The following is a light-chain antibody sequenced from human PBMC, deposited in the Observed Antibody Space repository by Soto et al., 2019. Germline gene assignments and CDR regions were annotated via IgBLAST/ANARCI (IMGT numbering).Light chain of an antibody. CDR3: QSYDSPLSARYV. CDR2: GKI. Sequence: SVLTQPPSVSGAPGQRVTISWTGSSSKIGAGYDVHWYQERPGTAPNLFIFGKINRPSVVPARFFCSKSGPSASLAITGLHAEDEGHYYCQSYDSPLSARYVFGTGTKVTVL. V-gene: IGLV1-40*01. J-gene: IGLJ1*01. CDR1: SSKIGAGYD.